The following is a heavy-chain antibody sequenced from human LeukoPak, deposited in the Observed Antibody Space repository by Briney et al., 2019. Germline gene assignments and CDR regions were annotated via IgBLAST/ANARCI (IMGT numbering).Heavy chain of an antibody. CDR3: ARTTVVTPITWFDP. V-gene: IGHV4-59*12. J-gene: IGHJ5*02. Sequence: PSETLSLTCTVSGGSIRSYYWSWIRQPPGKGLEWIGYIYHSGSTYYNPSLKSRVTISVDRSKNQFSLKLSSVTAADTAVYYCARTTVVTPITWFDPWGQGTLVTVSS. CDR2: IYHSGST. CDR1: GGSIRSYY. D-gene: IGHD4-23*01.